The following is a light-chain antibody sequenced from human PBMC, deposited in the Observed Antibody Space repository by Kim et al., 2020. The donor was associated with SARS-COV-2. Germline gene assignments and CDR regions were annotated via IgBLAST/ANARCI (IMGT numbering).Light chain of an antibody. V-gene: IGKV1-5*03. Sequence: DLQMTQSPSTLSASIGDRVTITCRASQNINTWLAWHQQKPGKAPKVLIYKASILEGGVLSRFSGSGSGTGFTLTISSRRPDDLATYYCQQYDTYSWTFGHGTTVDIK. CDR1: QNINTW. J-gene: IGKJ1*01. CDR2: KAS. CDR3: QQYDTYSWT.